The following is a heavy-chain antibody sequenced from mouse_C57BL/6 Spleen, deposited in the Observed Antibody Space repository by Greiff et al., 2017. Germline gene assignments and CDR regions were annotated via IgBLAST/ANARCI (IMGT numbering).Heavy chain of an antibody. V-gene: IGHV1-64*01. CDR2: IHPNSGST. CDR3: ALTGYGSSYEYWYFDV. J-gene: IGHJ1*03. CDR1: GYTFTSYW. Sequence: QVQLQQPGAELVKPGASVKLSCKASGYTFTSYWMHWVKQRPGQGLEWIGMIHPNSGSTNYNEKFKSKATLTVDTSSSTAYMQLSSLTSEDSAVYYCALTGYGSSYEYWYFDVWGTGTTVTVSS. D-gene: IGHD1-1*01.